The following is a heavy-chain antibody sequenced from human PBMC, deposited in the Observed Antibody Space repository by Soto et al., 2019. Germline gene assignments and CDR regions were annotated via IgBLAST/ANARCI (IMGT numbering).Heavy chain of an antibody. CDR2: IMPIFRTP. V-gene: IGHV1-69*12. D-gene: IGHD5-12*01. CDR3: ARDNDRLQLGGNYYYIMDV. CDR1: GGTFSSYA. J-gene: IGHJ6*02. Sequence: VQLVQSGAEGKKPGSSVKVSCKASGGTFSSYAISWVRQAPRQGLEWMGGIMPIFRTPDYAQKFQGRVTITADESTSTAYMELSSLRSDDTGVYYCARDNDRLQLGGNYYYIMDVWGQGTTVTVSS.